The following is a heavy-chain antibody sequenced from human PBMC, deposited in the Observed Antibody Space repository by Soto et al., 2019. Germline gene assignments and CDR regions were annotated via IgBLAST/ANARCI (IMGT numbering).Heavy chain of an antibody. J-gene: IGHJ6*02. D-gene: IGHD2-2*01. CDR1: GFTFSDHY. CDR3: AKGLPSDYYYGMDV. Sequence: GGSLRLSCAASGFTFSDHYIDWVRQAPGKGLEWVSAISGSGGSTYYADSVKGRFTISRDNSKNTLYLQMNSLRAEDTAVYYCAKGLPSDYYYGMDVWRQGTTVTVS. CDR2: ISGSGGST. V-gene: IGHV3-23*01.